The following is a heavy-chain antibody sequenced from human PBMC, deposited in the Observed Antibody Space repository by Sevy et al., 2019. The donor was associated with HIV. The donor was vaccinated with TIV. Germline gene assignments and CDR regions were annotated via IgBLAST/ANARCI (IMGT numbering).Heavy chain of an antibody. V-gene: IGHV3-7*01. CDR2: IKQDGSEK. CDR1: GFTFSSYW. J-gene: IGHJ5*02. D-gene: IGHD3-3*01. CDR3: ARGPSYYDFWSGVWFDP. Sequence: GGSLRLSCAASGFTFSSYWMSWVRQAPGKGLEWVANIKQDGSEKYYVDSVKGRFTISRDNAKNSLYLQMNSLRAEDTAVYYCARGPSYYDFWSGVWFDPWGQGTLVTVSS.